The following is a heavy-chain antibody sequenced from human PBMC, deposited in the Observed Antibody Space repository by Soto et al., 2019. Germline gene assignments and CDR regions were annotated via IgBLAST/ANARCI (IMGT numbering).Heavy chain of an antibody. V-gene: IGHV4-59*08. D-gene: IGHD3-22*01. CDR2: IYYTGTT. CDR3: ARLGGYYQAFDS. Sequence: KTSETLSLTCTVSSGSIRDYYWGWIRQSPGKGLEWIGYIYYTGTTKYNPSLKSRVTISVDSSKSQFSLKLDSVTAADTAVYYCARLGGYYQAFDSWGQGTLVTVSS. J-gene: IGHJ4*02. CDR1: SGSIRDYY.